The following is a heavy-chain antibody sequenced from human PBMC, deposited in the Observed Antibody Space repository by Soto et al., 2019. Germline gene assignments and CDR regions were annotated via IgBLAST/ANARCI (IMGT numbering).Heavy chain of an antibody. CDR1: GGSISSYY. CDR3: ARVISGWWYFDY. CDR2: IYYSGST. V-gene: IGHV4-59*01. Sequence: QVQLQESGPGLVKPSETLSLTCTVSGGSISSYYWSWIRQPPGKGLEWIGYIYYSGSTNYNPSLKSRVTIAVNTSTNQFSLKLTSVTAADTAVYYCARVISGWWYFDYWAQGTLVTVSS. J-gene: IGHJ4*02. D-gene: IGHD6-19*01.